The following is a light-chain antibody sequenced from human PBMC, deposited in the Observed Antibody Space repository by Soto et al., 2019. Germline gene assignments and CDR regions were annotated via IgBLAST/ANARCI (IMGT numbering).Light chain of an antibody. CDR3: HQYGSSPGT. J-gene: IGKJ1*01. CDR1: HSVSRN. Sequence: EVVMTQSPATLSVSPGERATLSCRASHSVSRNVAWYQKKPGQAPRLLIYDGSTRATGTPDRFSATGSGTEFTLTISSLQSEDFALYCCHQYGSSPGTFGQGTKVEIK. V-gene: IGKV3-15*01. CDR2: DGS.